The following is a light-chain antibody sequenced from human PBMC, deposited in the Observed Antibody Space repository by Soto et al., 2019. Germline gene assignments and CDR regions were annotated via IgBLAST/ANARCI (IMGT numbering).Light chain of an antibody. CDR3: QRYNDK. V-gene: IGKV1-5*03. CDR2: KAS. Sequence: DIQMTQSPSTLSGSVGDRVTITCRASQTISSWLAWYQQKPGKAPKLLIYKASTLKSGVPSRFSGSGSGTEFTLTISSLQPDDSATYFCQRYNDKFGQGTKVDNK. CDR1: QTISSW. J-gene: IGKJ1*01.